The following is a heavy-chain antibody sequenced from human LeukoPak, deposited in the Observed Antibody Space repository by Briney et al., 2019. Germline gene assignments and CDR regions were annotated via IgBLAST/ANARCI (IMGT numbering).Heavy chain of an antibody. CDR3: AKVGSSWGFGDY. J-gene: IGHJ4*02. D-gene: IGHD3-10*01. Sequence: GGSLRLSCAASGFTFSNHGMTWVRQAPGKGLEWVSFISGNSRTTYYADSVKGRFTISRGKSENTLYLQMNSPRAEDAAVYYCAKVGSSWGFGDYWGQGTLVTVSS. CDR2: ISGNSRTT. V-gene: IGHV3-23*01. CDR1: GFTFSNHG.